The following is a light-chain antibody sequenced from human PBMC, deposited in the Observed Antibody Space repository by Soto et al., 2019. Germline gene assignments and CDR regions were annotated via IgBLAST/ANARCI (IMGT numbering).Light chain of an antibody. CDR3: QQFGDLTFI. CDR2: DAS. V-gene: IGKV1-5*01. CDR1: QSVLTW. Sequence: DIQMTQSPSTLSAAVGDRVTITCRASQSVLTWLAWYQQKPGQAPKLLIYDASGLEVGVPSRFSGSGSGTHFTLTISGLQPEDIATYYCQQFGDLTFIFGQGTRLEI. J-gene: IGKJ5*01.